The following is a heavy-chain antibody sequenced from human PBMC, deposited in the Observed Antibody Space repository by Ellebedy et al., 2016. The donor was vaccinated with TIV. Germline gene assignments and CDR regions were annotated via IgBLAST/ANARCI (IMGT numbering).Heavy chain of an antibody. D-gene: IGHD6-13*01. J-gene: IGHJ6*02. V-gene: IGHV3-11*06. CDR1: GFTFSDYY. Sequence: PGGSLRLSCAVSGFTFSDYYMTWIRQAPGTGLEWVSYISSSSSYTNYADSVKGRFTISRDNAKNSLYLQMNSLRAEDTAVYYCARGRGFSSSWYRSRFYYGMDVWGQGTTVTVSS. CDR3: ARGRGFSSSWYRSRFYYGMDV. CDR2: ISSSSSYT.